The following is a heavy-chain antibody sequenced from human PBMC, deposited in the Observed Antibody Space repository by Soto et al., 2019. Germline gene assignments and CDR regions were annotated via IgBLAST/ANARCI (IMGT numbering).Heavy chain of an antibody. CDR1: GGTFSSYA. Sequence: QVQLVQSGAEVKKPGSSVKVSCKASGGTFSSYAISWVRQAPGQGLEWMGGIIPSFGTANYAQKFQGRVTITADDSTSAAYMELSSLRAEDTAVYYCARGYESSGYSNEPFDYWGQGTLVTVSS. J-gene: IGHJ4*02. CDR3: ARGYESSGYSNEPFDY. D-gene: IGHD3-22*01. CDR2: IIPSFGTA. V-gene: IGHV1-69*01.